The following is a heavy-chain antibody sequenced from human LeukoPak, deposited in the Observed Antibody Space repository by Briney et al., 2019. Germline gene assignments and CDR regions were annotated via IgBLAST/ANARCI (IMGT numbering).Heavy chain of an antibody. CDR3: AKQSTARSLGE. Sequence: GGSLRLSCAASGFTFSNFAMSWLRQAPGKGLEWVSGISVSGDRTYYADSVRGRFTISSGNSKNTLYLQMNNLRGDDTAVYYCAKQSTARSLGEGGQGTLVTVSS. CDR2: ISVSGDRT. V-gene: IGHV3-23*01. D-gene: IGHD6-6*01. J-gene: IGHJ4*02. CDR1: GFTFSNFA.